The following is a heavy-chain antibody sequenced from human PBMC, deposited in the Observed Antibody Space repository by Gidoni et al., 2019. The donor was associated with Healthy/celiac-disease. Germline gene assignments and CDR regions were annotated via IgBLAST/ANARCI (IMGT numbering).Heavy chain of an antibody. V-gene: IGHV4-59*01. Sequence: RVTISVDTSKNQFSLKLSSVTAADTAVYYCARSSRHEVNWFDPWGQGTLVTVSS. J-gene: IGHJ5*02. CDR3: ARSSRHEVNWFDP.